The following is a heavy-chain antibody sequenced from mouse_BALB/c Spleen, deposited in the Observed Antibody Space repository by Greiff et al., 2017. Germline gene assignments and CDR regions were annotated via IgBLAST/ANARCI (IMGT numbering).Heavy chain of an antibody. J-gene: IGHJ4*01. Sequence: EVQVVESGGGLVQPGGSRKLSCAASGFTFSSFGMHWVRQAPDKGLEWVAYISSGSSTIYYADTVKGRFTISRDNPKNTLFLQMTSLRSEDTAMYYCAYGNPYAMDYWGQGTSVTVSS. CDR2: ISSGSSTI. CDR3: AYGNPYAMDY. V-gene: IGHV5-17*02. D-gene: IGHD2-1*01. CDR1: GFTFSSFG.